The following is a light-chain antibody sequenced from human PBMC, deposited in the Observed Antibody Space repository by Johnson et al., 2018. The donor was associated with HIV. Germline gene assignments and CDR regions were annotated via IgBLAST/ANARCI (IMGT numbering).Light chain of an antibody. J-gene: IGLJ1*01. V-gene: IGLV1-51*01. CDR3: GTWDSSLSAHFV. CDR2: DND. Sequence: QSVLTQPPSVSAAPGQKVTISCSGSYSNIGNNYVSWYQQVPGTAPKLLIYDNDKRPSGIPDRFSGSKSGTSATLGITGLQTGDEADYYCGTWDSSLSAHFVFGTGTKITVL. CDR1: YSNIGNNY.